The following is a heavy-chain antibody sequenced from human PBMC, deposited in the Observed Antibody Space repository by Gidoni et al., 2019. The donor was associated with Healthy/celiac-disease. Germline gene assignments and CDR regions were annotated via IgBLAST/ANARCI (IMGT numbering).Heavy chain of an antibody. V-gene: IGHV3-30*04. Sequence: QVQLVESGGGVVQPGRSLRLSCAASGFTFSSYAMHWVRQAPGKGLEWVAVISYDGSNKYYADSVKGRFTISRDNSKNTLYLQMNSRRAEDTAVYYCARGASIVGATTDFDYWGQGTLVTVSS. J-gene: IGHJ4*02. CDR1: GFTFSSYA. CDR3: ARGASIVGATTDFDY. D-gene: IGHD1-26*01. CDR2: ISYDGSNK.